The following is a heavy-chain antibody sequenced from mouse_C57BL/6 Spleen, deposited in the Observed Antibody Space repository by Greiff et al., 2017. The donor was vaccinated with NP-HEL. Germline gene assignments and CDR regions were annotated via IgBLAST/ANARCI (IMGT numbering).Heavy chain of an antibody. V-gene: IGHV1-15*01. CDR3: TRGTTVDWYFDV. CDR1: GYTFTDYE. D-gene: IGHD1-1*01. CDR2: IDPETGGT. J-gene: IGHJ1*03. Sequence: LVESGAELVRPGASVTLSCKASGYTFTDYEMHWVKQTPVHGLEWIGAIDPETGGTAYNQKFKGKAILTADKSSSTAYRELRSLTSEDSAVYYCTRGTTVDWYFDVWGTGTTVTVSS.